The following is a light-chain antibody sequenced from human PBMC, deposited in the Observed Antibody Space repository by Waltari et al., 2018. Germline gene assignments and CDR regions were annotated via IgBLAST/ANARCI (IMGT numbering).Light chain of an antibody. CDR3: QQYYDTPT. J-gene: IGKJ4*01. Sequence: IEMTQSPESLAVSLGERAIIHCTSGRSVLSISNNKNYLAWFQQKPRQAPKLLIYWASTRASGISDRFSGTGSETDFTLTISSLQVEDVALYFCQQYYDTPTFARGTRVEIK. CDR1: RSVLSISNNKNY. V-gene: IGKV4-1*01. CDR2: WAS.